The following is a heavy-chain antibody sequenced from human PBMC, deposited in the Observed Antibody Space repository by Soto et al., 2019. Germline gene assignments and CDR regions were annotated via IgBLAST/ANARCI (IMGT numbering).Heavy chain of an antibody. V-gene: IGHV1-46*01. D-gene: IGHD3-22*01. J-gene: IGHJ4*02. CDR2: INPSGGST. CDR1: GYTFTIYY. Sequence: VKVSCKASGYTFTIYYMHWVRQAPGQGLEWMGIINPSGGSTSYAQKFPGRFTMTRDTSTSTVYMELSSLRSEDTAVYYCARDRVDVDYYDSSGYDLDYWGQGTLVTVSS. CDR3: ARDRVDVDYYDSSGYDLDY.